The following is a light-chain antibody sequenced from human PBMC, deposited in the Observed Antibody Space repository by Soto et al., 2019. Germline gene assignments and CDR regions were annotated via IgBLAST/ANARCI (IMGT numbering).Light chain of an antibody. J-gene: IGKJ4*01. V-gene: IGKV3-11*01. Sequence: EIVLTQSPATLSLSPGEGAALSCRASQSVSRFLAWYQQKPGQAPRLLIYGASNRATGIPTRFSGSGSGTDFTLTISSLEAEDFALHYCHQRSTWPLTFGGGTKVDIK. CDR2: GAS. CDR1: QSVSRF. CDR3: HQRSTWPLT.